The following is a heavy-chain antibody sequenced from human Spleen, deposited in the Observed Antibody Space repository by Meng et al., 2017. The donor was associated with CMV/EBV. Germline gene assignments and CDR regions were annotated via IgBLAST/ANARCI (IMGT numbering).Heavy chain of an antibody. CDR1: GYTFTGYY. D-gene: IGHD2-2*02. V-gene: IGHV1-2*02. Sequence: ATVKVSCKASGYTFTGYYMHWVRQAPGPGLEWMGWLNPHSGGTNSAQKFQGRVTMTRDTSISTAYMELSGLTSDDTAGYYCASDGGLSGAIPGSPVDWGQGTLVTVSS. CDR3: ASDGGLSGAIPGSPVD. CDR2: LNPHSGGT. J-gene: IGHJ4*02.